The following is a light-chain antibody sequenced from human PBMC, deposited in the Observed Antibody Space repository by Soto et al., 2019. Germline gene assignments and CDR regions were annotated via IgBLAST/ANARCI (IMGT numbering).Light chain of an antibody. J-gene: IGKJ4*01. CDR2: DAS. V-gene: IGKV1-33*01. CDR3: QQYDNLPLT. CDR1: HSISNY. Sequence: DIQMTQSPSSLSASVGDRVTITCRASHSISNYLNWYQQKPGKAPKLLIYDASNLETGVPSRFSGSGSGTDFTFTISSLQPEDIATYYCQQYDNLPLTFGGGTKVDIK.